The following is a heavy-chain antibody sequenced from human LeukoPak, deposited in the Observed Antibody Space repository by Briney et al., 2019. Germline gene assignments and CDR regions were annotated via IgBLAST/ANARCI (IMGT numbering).Heavy chain of an antibody. J-gene: IGHJ4*02. D-gene: IGHD5-24*01. V-gene: IGHV3-23*01. CDR1: GLTFSSYA. CDR3: AKLSSRDGYNYGY. CDR2: ISGSGGST. Sequence: PGGSLRLSCAASGLTFSSYAMSWVRQAPGKGLEWVSAISGSGGSTHYADSVKGRFTISRDNSKNTLYLQMNSLRAEDTAVYYCAKLSSRDGYNYGYWGQGTLVTVSS.